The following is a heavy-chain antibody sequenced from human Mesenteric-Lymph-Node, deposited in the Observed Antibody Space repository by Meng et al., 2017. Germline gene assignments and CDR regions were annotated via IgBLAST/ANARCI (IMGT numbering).Heavy chain of an antibody. Sequence: ASVKVSCKASGYTFTSYYMHWVRQAPGQGLEWMGIINPSGGSTSYAQKFQGRVTMTRDTSTSTVYMELSSLRSEDTAVYYCARDRVITFGGVIVIPHYYYYGMDVWGQGTMVTVSS. D-gene: IGHD3-16*02. J-gene: IGHJ6*02. CDR1: GYTFTSYY. CDR3: ARDRVITFGGVIVIPHYYYYGMDV. V-gene: IGHV1-46*01. CDR2: INPSGGST.